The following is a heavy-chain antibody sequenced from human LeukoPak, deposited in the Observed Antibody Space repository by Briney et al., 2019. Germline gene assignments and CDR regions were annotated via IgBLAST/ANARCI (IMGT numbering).Heavy chain of an antibody. CDR1: GFTFSSYA. D-gene: IGHD3-9*01. CDR2: ISGSGGST. V-gene: IGHV3-23*01. Sequence: GGSLRLSCAASGFTFSSYAMSWVRQAPGKGLEWVSAISGSGGSTYYADSVKGRFTISRDNSKNTLYLQMNSLRAEDTAVYYCAKASQLRYFGLKVYGMDVWGQGTTVTVSS. J-gene: IGHJ6*02. CDR3: AKASQLRYFGLKVYGMDV.